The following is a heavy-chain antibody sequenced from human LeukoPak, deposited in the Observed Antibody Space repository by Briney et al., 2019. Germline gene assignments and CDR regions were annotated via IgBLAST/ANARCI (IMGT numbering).Heavy chain of an antibody. CDR3: ARNPAMVDLDY. J-gene: IGHJ4*02. D-gene: IGHD4/OR15-4a*01. CDR1: GYTFTGYY. CDR2: ISAYNGNT. V-gene: IGHV1-18*04. Sequence: ASVKVSCKASGYTFTGYYMHWVRQAPGQGLEWMGRISAYNGNTNYAQKLQGRVTMATDTSTSTACMELRSLRSDDTAVYYCARNPAMVDLDYWGQGTLVTVSS.